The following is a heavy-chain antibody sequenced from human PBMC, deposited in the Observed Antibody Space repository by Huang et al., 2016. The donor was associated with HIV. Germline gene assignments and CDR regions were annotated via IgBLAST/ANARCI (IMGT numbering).Heavy chain of an antibody. CDR3: ARFGSYYYGSGSYLDAFDI. V-gene: IGHV3-48*01. Sequence: EVQLMESGGGLVQPGGSLRLSCAASGFTFSTYNMNWVRQAPGKGLELVSYITSSSGSIYYADSVKGRFTISRDNAKISLYLQRNSLRAEDTAVYYCARFGSYYYGSGSYLDAFDIWGQGTMVTVSS. D-gene: IGHD3-10*01. CDR1: GFTFSTYN. CDR2: ITSSSGSI. J-gene: IGHJ3*02.